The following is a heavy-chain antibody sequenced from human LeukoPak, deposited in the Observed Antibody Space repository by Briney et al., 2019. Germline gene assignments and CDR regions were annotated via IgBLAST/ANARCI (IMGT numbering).Heavy chain of an antibody. CDR2: IYYSGST. J-gene: IGHJ6*02. D-gene: IGHD1-26*01. Sequence: TSETLSLTCTVSGGSISSYYWSWIRQPPGKGLEWIGYIYYSGSTNYSPSLKSRVTMSVDTSKNLFSLKVSSVTAADTAVYYCARGRSNYYGMDVWGQGTTVTVSS. CDR3: ARGRSNYYGMDV. CDR1: GGSISSYY. V-gene: IGHV4-59*01.